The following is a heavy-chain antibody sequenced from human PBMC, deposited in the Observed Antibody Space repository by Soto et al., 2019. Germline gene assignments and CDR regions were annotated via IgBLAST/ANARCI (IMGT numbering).Heavy chain of an antibody. J-gene: IGHJ4*02. CDR2: ISSSSSTI. CDR3: ARDGIVVVPAVKFYYFDY. D-gene: IGHD2-2*01. Sequence: EVQLVESGGGLVQPGGSLRLSCAASGFTFSSYSMNWVRQAPGKGLEWVSYISSSSSTIYYADSVKGRFTISRDNAKNSLYLQMNSLRDEDTAVYYCARDGIVVVPAVKFYYFDYWGQGTLVTVSS. CDR1: GFTFSSYS. V-gene: IGHV3-48*02.